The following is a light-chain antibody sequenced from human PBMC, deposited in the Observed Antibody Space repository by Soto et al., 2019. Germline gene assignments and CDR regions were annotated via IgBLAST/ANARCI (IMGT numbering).Light chain of an antibody. Sequence: DIQMTQSPSSLSASVRDRVTITCRASQSISSSLNWYQQKPGKAPKLLIYAASSLQSGVPSRFSGSGSGTYFTLTISSLQPEDFATYYCQQSYITPLTFGQGTKVEIK. V-gene: IGKV1-39*01. CDR2: AAS. CDR1: QSISSS. CDR3: QQSYITPLT. J-gene: IGKJ1*01.